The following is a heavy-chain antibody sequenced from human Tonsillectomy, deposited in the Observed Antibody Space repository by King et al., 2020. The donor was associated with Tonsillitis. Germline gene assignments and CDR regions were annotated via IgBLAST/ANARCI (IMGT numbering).Heavy chain of an antibody. CDR3: AKGGGRIQLWFYY. V-gene: IGHV3-23*04. Sequence: VQLVESGGGLVQPGGSLRLSCAASGFTFSSYAMSWVRQAPGKGLEWIAAISGSGGSTYYAYSVKGRFTISRDNSKNTLYLQMNSLRAEDTAVYYCAKGGGRIQLWFYYWGQGTLVTVSS. J-gene: IGHJ4*02. CDR2: ISGSGGST. CDR1: GFTFSSYA. D-gene: IGHD5-18*01.